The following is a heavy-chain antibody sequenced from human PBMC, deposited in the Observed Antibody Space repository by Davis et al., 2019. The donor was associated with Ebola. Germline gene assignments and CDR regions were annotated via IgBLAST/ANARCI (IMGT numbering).Heavy chain of an antibody. V-gene: IGHV4-31*03. J-gene: IGHJ6*03. D-gene: IGHD3-3*01. CDR3: ARVGGFLEWLVASRDYYYYMDV. Sequence: LRLSCTVSGFSFSSGGYYWSWIRQHPGKGLEWIGYIYYSGSTYYNPSLKSRVTISVDTSKNQFSLKLSSVTAADTAVYYCARVGGFLEWLVASRDYYYYMDVWGKGTTVTVSS. CDR1: GFSFSSGGYY. CDR2: IYYSGST.